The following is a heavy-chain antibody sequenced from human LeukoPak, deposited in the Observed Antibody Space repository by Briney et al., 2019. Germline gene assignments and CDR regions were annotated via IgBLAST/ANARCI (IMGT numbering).Heavy chain of an antibody. CDR3: ASNDLIAAAGAPFDY. J-gene: IGHJ4*02. V-gene: IGHV3-7*01. D-gene: IGHD6-13*01. Sequence: GGSLRLSCAASGFTFSSYAMSWVRQAPGKGLEWVANIKQDGSEKYYVDSVKGRFTISRDNAKNSLYLQMNSLRAEDTAVYYCASNDLIAAAGAPFDYWGQGTLVTVSS. CDR1: GFTFSSYA. CDR2: IKQDGSEK.